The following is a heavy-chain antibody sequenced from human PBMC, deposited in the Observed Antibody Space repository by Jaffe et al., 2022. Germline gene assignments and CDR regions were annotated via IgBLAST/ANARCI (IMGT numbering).Heavy chain of an antibody. J-gene: IGHJ3*02. CDR3: ARVGGFEYCSGGSCHRGAFDI. V-gene: IGHV1-69*05. D-gene: IGHD2-15*01. CDR2: IIPIFGTA. Sequence: QVQLVQSGAEVKKPGSSVKVSCKASGGTFSSYAISWVRQAPGQGLEWMGGIIPIFGTANYAQKFQGRVTITTDESTSTAYMELSSLRSEDTAVYYCARVGGFEYCSGGSCHRGAFDIWGQGTMVTVSS. CDR1: GGTFSSYA.